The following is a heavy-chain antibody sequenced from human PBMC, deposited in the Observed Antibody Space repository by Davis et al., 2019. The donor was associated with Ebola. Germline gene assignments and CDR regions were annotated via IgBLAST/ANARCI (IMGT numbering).Heavy chain of an antibody. D-gene: IGHD3-9*01. V-gene: IGHV4-59*08. Sequence: MPSETLSLTCPVSGGSISSYYWSRIRQPPGKGLEWIAYIYYSGSTNYNPSLKSRVTISVDTSKNQFSLKLSSVTAADTAVYYCARHSYDILTGYSPFDYWGQGTLVTVSS. CDR3: ARHSYDILTGYSPFDY. J-gene: IGHJ4*02. CDR1: GGSISSYY. CDR2: IYYSGST.